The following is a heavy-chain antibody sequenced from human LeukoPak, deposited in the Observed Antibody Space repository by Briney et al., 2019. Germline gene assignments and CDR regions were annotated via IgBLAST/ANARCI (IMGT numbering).Heavy chain of an antibody. CDR1: GGSFSGYY. D-gene: IGHD5-12*01. CDR3: ARRGSGYALTH. V-gene: IGHV4-34*01. Sequence: PSETLSLTCAVYGGSFSGYYWSWIRQPPGKGLEWIGEINHSGSTNYNPSLKSRVTISVDTSKNQFSLKLSSVTPADTAVYYCARRGSGYALTHWGQGTLVTVSS. CDR2: INHSGST. J-gene: IGHJ4*02.